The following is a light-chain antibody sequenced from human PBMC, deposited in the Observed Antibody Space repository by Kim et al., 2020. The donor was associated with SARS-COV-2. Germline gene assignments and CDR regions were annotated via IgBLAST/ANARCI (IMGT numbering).Light chain of an antibody. CDR1: QGISNY. J-gene: IGKJ1*01. Sequence: DIQMPQSPSSLSASVGDRVTITCRASQGISNYLGWYQQKPGKVPQVLIYAASTLQSGVPSRFSGSGSGTDFTLTISSLQPEDVATYYCQKYDSAPWTFGQGTKVDIK. CDR3: QKYDSAPWT. V-gene: IGKV1-27*01. CDR2: AAS.